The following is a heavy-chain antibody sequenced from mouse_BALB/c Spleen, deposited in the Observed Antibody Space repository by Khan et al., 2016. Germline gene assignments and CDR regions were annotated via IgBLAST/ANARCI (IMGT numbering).Heavy chain of an antibody. CDR2: INTYYGDV. CDR1: GYTFTDYA. V-gene: IGHV1S137*01. Sequence: QVQLQQSGAELVRPGVSVKISCKGSGYTFTDYAMNWVKQGHAKSLEWIGMINTYYGDVTYNQNFKGKATMTVDTSSSTAYMELARLTYEDSAIYYCARRAMGYPMDYWGQGTSVTVSS. CDR3: ARRAMGYPMDY. J-gene: IGHJ4*01. D-gene: IGHD1-1*02.